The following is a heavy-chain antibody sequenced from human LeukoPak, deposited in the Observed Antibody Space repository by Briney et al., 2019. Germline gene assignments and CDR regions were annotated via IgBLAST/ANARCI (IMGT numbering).Heavy chain of an antibody. D-gene: IGHD6-19*01. J-gene: IGHJ5*01. CDR3: IRSSAWPDS. V-gene: IGHV3-74*01. CDR1: GFTVSSHW. Sequence: GGSLRLSCAASGFTVSSHWMHWVRQVPGKGLVWVARINEDGSSIIYADSVKGRFAISSDIAENTIYLLMNSLRVEDTAIYYCIRSSAWPDSWGQGTLVTVSS. CDR2: INEDGSSI.